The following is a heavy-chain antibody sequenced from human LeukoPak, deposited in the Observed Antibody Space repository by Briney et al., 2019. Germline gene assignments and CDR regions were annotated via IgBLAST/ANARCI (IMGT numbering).Heavy chain of an antibody. D-gene: IGHD4-17*01. CDR1: GGSISNYY. V-gene: IGHV4-59*01. CDR2: IYFSGST. CDR3: ARGSATVTTYYYYMDA. Sequence: SETLSLTCTVSGGSISNYYWSWIRQPPGKGLEWIGHIYFSGSTNYNPSVKSRVTMSVDTSKNQFSLKLSSVTAADTAVYYCARGSATVTTYYYYMDAWGKGTTVTVSS. J-gene: IGHJ6*03.